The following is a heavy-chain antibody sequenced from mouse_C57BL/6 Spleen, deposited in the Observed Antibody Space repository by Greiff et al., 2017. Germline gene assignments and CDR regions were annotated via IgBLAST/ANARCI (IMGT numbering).Heavy chain of an antibody. CDR2: IYPGDGGP. CDR3: ARGYYYSSSPYYYAMDY. CDR1: GYAFSSYW. V-gene: IGHV1-80*01. J-gene: IGHJ4*01. D-gene: IGHD1-1*01. Sequence: QVKLLQSGAELVKPGASVTISCKASGYAFSSYWMNWVKQTPGKGLEWIGHIYPGDGGPTSNGKFNGKATLTADKSSSTDYMQLSSLTSEDSAVYYCARGYYYSSSPYYYAMDYWGQGTSVTVSS.